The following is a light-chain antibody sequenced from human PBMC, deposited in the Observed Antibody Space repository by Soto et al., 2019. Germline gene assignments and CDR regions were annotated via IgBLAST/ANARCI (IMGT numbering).Light chain of an antibody. J-gene: IGLJ3*02. CDR1: SSNIGSNT. CDR3: AAWDDSLNGRV. Sequence: QPVLTQPPSASGTPGQRVTISCSGSSSNIGSNTVNWYQQLTGTAPKLLIYSNNQRPSGVPDRFSGSKSGTSASLAISGLQSEDEADYYCAAWDDSLNGRVFGGGTKLTVL. V-gene: IGLV1-44*01. CDR2: SNN.